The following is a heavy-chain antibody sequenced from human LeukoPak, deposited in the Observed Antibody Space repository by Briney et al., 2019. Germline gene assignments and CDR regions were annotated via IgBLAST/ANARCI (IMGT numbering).Heavy chain of an antibody. V-gene: IGHV3-21*06. Sequence: GGSLRLSCAASGFTFTAFTINWVRQAPGKGLEWVSSISSSSFIYFADSLKGRFTISRDNAKISVYLQINSLRAEDTAVYYCARDRNFVAFDIWGQGTMVTVSS. J-gene: IGHJ3*02. D-gene: IGHD1-14*01. CDR1: GFTFTAFT. CDR3: ARDRNFVAFDI. CDR2: ISSSSFI.